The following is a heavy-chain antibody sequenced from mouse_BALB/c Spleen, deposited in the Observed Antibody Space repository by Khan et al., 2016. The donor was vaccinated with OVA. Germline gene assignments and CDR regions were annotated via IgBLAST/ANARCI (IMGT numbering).Heavy chain of an antibody. CDR2: INYGGNN. CDR3: ARGGRWFDY. J-gene: IGHJ3*01. Sequence: EVQLQESGPGLVKPSQSLSLTCSVTGYSITSGYYWNWIRQFPGNTLEWMGYINYGGNNNYNPSLKNRISITRYTSKNQFFLRLNSVTAEDSATYDCARGGRWFDYWGQGTLVTVSA. CDR1: GYSITSGYY. V-gene: IGHV3-6*02.